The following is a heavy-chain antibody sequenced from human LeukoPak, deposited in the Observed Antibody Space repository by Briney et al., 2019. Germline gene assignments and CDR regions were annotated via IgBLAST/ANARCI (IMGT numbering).Heavy chain of an antibody. D-gene: IGHD4-17*01. Sequence: ESGPALVKPTQTLTLTCTFSGFSLSTTGVCVTWIRQPPGKALEWLARTDWNDAKYYNTSLKTTLTISKDTSKDQVVLTMTTVDPLDTATYYCARSPNIRSGDYGDYFDSWGQGTLVTVSS. CDR1: GFSLSTTGVC. CDR3: ARSPNIRSGDYGDYFDS. V-gene: IGHV2-70*11. CDR2: TDWNDAK. J-gene: IGHJ4*02.